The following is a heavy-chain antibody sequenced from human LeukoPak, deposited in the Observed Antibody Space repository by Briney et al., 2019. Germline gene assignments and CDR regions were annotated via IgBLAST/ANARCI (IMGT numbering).Heavy chain of an antibody. CDR1: GFIFSSYS. CDR2: ITGSGGNT. Sequence: GGSLRLSCAASGFIFSSYSMSWVRQAPGMELEWVSVITGSGGNTYYADSVKGRFTISEDNSKNTVYLQMSSLRVDDTAVYYCAKAASSSWPSYYYGMDVWGQGTTVTVSS. V-gene: IGHV3-23*01. D-gene: IGHD6-13*01. CDR3: AKAASSSWPSYYYGMDV. J-gene: IGHJ6*02.